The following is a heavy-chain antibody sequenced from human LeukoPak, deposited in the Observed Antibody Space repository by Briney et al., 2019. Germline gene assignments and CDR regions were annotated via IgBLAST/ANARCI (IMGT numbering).Heavy chain of an antibody. Sequence: PSETLSLTCAVYGGSFSGYYWSWIRQPPGKGLEWIGEINHSGSTNYNPSLKSRVTISVDTSKNQFSLKLSSVTAADTAVYYCARDLHYDYVWGSPTGDWGQGTLVTVSS. D-gene: IGHD3-16*01. V-gene: IGHV4-34*01. CDR3: ARDLHYDYVWGSPTGD. CDR2: INHSGST. CDR1: GGSFSGYY. J-gene: IGHJ4*02.